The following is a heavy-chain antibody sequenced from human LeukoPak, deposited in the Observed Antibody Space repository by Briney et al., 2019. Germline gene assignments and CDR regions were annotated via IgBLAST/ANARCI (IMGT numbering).Heavy chain of an antibody. Sequence: ASVRVSCTASEYTFTGYYMHWVRQAPGQGLEWMGWINPKSGGTNYAQKFQGRVTMTRDTSISTAYMELSRLRSDDTAVYYCARIARSIDYWGQGTLVTVSS. V-gene: IGHV1-2*02. J-gene: IGHJ4*02. CDR2: INPKSGGT. CDR3: ARIARSIDY. D-gene: IGHD2-21*01. CDR1: EYTFTGYY.